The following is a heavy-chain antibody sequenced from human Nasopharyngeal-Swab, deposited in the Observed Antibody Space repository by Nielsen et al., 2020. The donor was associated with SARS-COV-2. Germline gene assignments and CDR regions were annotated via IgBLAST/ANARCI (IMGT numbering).Heavy chain of an antibody. J-gene: IGHJ6*03. D-gene: IGHD1-1*01. CDR1: GFTFSNYA. V-gene: IGHV3-23*01. CDR2: ISIGGGGTT. CDR3: AKPTGTPLYYYMDV. Sequence: GESLKISCAASGFTFSNYAMSWVRQAPGKGLEWVSAISIGGGGTTFYADSVKGRFTISRDNSKNTLFLQMNSLRVEDTAVYYCAKPTGTPLYYYMDVWGRGTTVTVSS.